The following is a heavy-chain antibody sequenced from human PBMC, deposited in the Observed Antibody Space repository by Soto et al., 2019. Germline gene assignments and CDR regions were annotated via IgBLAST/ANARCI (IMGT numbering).Heavy chain of an antibody. CDR1: GFSFSRFA. CDR2: ITYDGSNQ. CDR3: ARLFGGYSGSHADEFDI. V-gene: IGHV3-30-3*01. Sequence: QVQLVESGGDVVQPGRSLRHSCAGSGFSFSRFAIHWVRQAPGKGLEWVAVITYDGSNQYYADSVKGRFTVSRDNSRSTVYLQMNNLRSEDTAIYYCARLFGGYSGSHADEFDIWGQGTMVPVSS. D-gene: IGHD1-26*01. J-gene: IGHJ3*02.